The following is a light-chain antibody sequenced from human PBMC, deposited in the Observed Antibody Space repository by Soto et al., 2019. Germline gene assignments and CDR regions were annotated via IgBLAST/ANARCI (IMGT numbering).Light chain of an antibody. V-gene: IGKV3-15*01. CDR3: QQYHNWLPNT. J-gene: IGKJ5*01. CDR2: GAS. CDR1: VSVRTD. Sequence: VMTQSPTNLSLSPGQRATLSCRASVSVRTDLAWYQQKPGQAPRLLIYGASTRAAGVPVRFSGSGSGSEFTLTIDTLQSEDFAVYYCQQYHNWLPNTFGQGTRLEVK.